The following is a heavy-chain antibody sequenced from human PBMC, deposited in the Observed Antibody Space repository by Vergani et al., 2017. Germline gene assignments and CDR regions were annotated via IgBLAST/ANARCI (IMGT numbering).Heavy chain of an antibody. CDR2: MNPKSGNT. V-gene: IGHV1-8*01. CDR3: AREPPRHSGSNQKRTATQGMDNY. Sequence: QEQLVQSGAEVRKPGASVKVSCKASGYNFTSFDINWVRLATGQGLEWMGWMNPKSGNTAYAAKFQGRITMTRDSSTDTAYMEMKSLRSDDTAVYYCAREPPRHSGSNQKRTATQGMDNYWGQGTLVTVSS. D-gene: IGHD1-26*01. CDR1: GYNFTSFD. J-gene: IGHJ4*02.